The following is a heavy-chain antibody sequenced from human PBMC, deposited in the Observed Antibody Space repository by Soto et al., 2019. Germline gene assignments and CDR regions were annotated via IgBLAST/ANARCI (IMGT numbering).Heavy chain of an antibody. V-gene: IGHV4-59*08. Sequence: PSETMSLTCTVSDGSINNYYWSWIRQPPGKGLEWIGYIYYSGSTNYNPSLKSRVAISVDTSRNQFSLKLSSVTAADTAVYYCARHSYAAGGLLGVWGKGTTVTVSS. CDR3: ARHSYAAGGLLGV. D-gene: IGHD3-10*01. J-gene: IGHJ6*04. CDR2: IYYSGST. CDR1: DGSINNYY.